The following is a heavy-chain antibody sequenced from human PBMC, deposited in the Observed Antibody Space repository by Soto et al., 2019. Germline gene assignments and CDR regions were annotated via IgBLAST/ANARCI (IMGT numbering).Heavy chain of an antibody. D-gene: IGHD2-8*01. J-gene: IGHJ4*02. CDR1: GYSLPDYS. Sequence: QAQFVQSEAEVKKPGASVRLSCKPSGYSLPDYSIQWVRQAAGQGLQWLGWIHPGTSYTESSQRFQGRLTLTMDNSATTFYMDLTSLTSEDTAVYFCTRDLNGGNPFDYWGQGTLVTVSS. CDR3: TRDLNGGNPFDY. V-gene: IGHV1-3*01. CDR2: IHPGTSYT.